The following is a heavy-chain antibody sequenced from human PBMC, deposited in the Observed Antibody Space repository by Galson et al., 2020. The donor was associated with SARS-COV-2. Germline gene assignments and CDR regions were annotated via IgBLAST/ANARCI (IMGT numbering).Heavy chain of an antibody. D-gene: IGHD6-19*01. J-gene: IGHJ4*02. CDR1: GYSFTSHW. CDR2: IYPGYSDT. Sequence: GESLKISCKGSGYSFTSHWIGWVRQMPGKGLEWMGIIYPGYSDTRYSPSFQGQVTISADKSISTAYLQWSSLKASDTAMYYCARRGAGGSGWYGYYFDYWGQGTLVTVSS. CDR3: ARRGAGGSGWYGYYFDY. V-gene: IGHV5-51*01.